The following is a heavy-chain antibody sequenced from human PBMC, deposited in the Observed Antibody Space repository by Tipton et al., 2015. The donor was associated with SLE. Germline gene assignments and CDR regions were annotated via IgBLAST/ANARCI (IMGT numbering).Heavy chain of an antibody. J-gene: IGHJ4*01. CDR1: GFTFSTYA. Sequence: LSLTCVASGFTFSTYAMHWVRQAPGKGLEWVAVISYDGSNKYYADSVKGRFTISRDNSKNTLYLQMNSLRAEDTAVYYCAKQYYDYIWGSYRPHFDYWGQGTLVTVSS. CDR3: AKQYYDYIWGSYRPHFDY. V-gene: IGHV3-30*18. CDR2: ISYDGSNK. D-gene: IGHD3-16*02.